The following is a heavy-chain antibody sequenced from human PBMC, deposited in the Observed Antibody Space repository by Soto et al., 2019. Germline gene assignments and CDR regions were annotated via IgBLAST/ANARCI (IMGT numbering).Heavy chain of an antibody. CDR1: GFTFSDYA. V-gene: IGHV3-23*01. CDR3: VTAVRTRLDN. D-gene: IGHD3-10*01. Sequence: GGSLRLSCAASGFTFSDYAMHWVRQAPGKGLEWVSSIRQSGDRSSYADSAKGRFTISRDNSKNTLYLQMNGLRLDDTAVYYCVTAVRTRLDNWGPGTLVTVSS. CDR2: IRQSGDRS. J-gene: IGHJ4*02.